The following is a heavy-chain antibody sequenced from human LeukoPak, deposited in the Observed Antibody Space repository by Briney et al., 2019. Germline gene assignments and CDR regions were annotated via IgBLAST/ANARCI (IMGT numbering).Heavy chain of an antibody. D-gene: IGHD3-22*01. J-gene: IGHJ3*02. CDR1: GFTFSAYW. Sequence: GGSLRLSCAASGFTFSAYWMSWVRQGPGKGLDWVASINPDGSGTRYVDSVRGRFTISRDNSKNTLYLQMNSLRAEDTAVYYCARGRVNYYDSSGYHDAFDIWGQGTMVTVSS. CDR2: INPDGSGT. V-gene: IGHV3-7*04. CDR3: ARGRVNYYDSSGYHDAFDI.